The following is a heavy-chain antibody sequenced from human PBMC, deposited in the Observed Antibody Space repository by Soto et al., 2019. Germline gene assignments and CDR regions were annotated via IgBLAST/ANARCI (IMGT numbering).Heavy chain of an antibody. CDR1: GGSVSSGSYY. Sequence: SETLSLTCTVSGGSVSSGSYYWSWIRQPPGKGLEWIGYIYYSGSTNYNPSLKSRVTISVDTSKNQFSLKLSSVTAADTAVYYCARDDRYSSSWFHTSGQGTLVTVSS. CDR2: IYYSGST. D-gene: IGHD6-13*01. V-gene: IGHV4-61*01. CDR3: ARDDRYSSSWFHT. J-gene: IGHJ5*02.